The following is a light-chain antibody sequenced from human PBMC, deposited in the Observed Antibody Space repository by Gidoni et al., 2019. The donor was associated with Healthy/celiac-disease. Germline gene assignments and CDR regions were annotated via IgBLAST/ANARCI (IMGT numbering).Light chain of an antibody. J-gene: IGKJ1*01. V-gene: IGKV1-5*03. CDR2: KAS. CDR3: QQYNSYPWT. CDR1: QSISSW. Sequence: DIPMTQSPSTLSASVGARVTITCRASQSISSWLAWYQQKPGKAPKLLIYKASSLESGVPSRFSGSGSGTEFTRTISSLQPDDFATYYCQQYNSYPWTFXQXTKVEIK.